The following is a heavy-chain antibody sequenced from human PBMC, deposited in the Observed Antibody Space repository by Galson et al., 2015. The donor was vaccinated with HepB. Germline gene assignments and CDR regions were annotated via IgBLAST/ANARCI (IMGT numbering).Heavy chain of an antibody. J-gene: IGHJ4*02. D-gene: IGHD3-22*01. CDR1: GFTFSDAW. CDR3: STSYFDSSGYYY. Sequence: FLRLSCAASGFTFSDAWMSWVRQAPGKGLEWLGRLRSKTAGGTAEYAAPVKGRFTISRGDSKSTLYLQMDSLKSEDTAVYYCSTSYFDSSGYYYWGQGTLVTVSS. CDR2: LRSKTAGGTA. V-gene: IGHV3-15*01.